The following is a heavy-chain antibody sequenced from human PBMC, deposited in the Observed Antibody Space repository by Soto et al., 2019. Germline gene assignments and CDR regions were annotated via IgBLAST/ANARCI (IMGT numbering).Heavy chain of an antibody. CDR2: ISPNSGDT. D-gene: IGHD6-25*01. J-gene: IGHJ4*02. Sequence: QVQLVQSEGELRQPGASVTVSCRASGYTFTSYGIIWLRQAPGQGLEWMGYISPNSGDTTYAQKLQGRLTLTTDTSTITAYMDLRSVSSDDTAIYYCVREMWTRSGAQNFFYYWGMGALVTVSS. CDR3: VREMWTRSGAQNFFYY. CDR1: GYTFTSYG. V-gene: IGHV1-18*01.